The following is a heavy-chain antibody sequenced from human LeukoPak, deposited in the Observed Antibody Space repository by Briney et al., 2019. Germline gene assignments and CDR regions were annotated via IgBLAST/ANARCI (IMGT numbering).Heavy chain of an antibody. V-gene: IGHV3-7*05. CDR3: VSDTAPYYAMLV. CDR2: IKKDGSEK. J-gene: IGHJ6*02. Sequence: GGSLRLSCAASGFTLSRNWISWVRQAPGKGLEWVANIKKDGSEKYYVDSVKGWFTISRHTAKQPLFLQVNSQLAEDTGINWCVSDTAPYYAMLVCGQEAT. D-gene: IGHD2-21*02. CDR1: GFTLSRNW.